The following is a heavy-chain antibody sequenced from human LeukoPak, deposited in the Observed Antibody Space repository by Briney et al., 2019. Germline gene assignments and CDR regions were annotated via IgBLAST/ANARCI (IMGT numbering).Heavy chain of an antibody. CDR2: IDRGGSK. CDR3: AKDRIIVLPPAIAPVDY. V-gene: IGHV3-53*01. D-gene: IGHD2-2*01. CDR1: GFTVTSNY. Sequence: GGSLRLSCAASGFTVTSNYMNWVRQAPGKGLEWVSVIDRGGSKYYADSVKGRFTISRDNSKNTIYLQMNSLRAEDTAVYYCAKDRIIVLPPAIAPVDYWGQGTLVTVSS. J-gene: IGHJ4*02.